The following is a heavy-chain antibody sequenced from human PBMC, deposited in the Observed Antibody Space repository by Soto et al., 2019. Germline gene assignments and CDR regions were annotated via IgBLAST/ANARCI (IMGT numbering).Heavy chain of an antibody. CDR1: GGSISSGDYY. D-gene: IGHD2-15*01. CDR2: IYYSGST. V-gene: IGHV4-30-4*01. CDR3: ARQCRGVTCHWFVP. Sequence: TLSLTCTVSGGSISSGDYYWSWIRQPPGKGLEWIGYIYYSGSTYYNPSLKSRVTISVDTSKNQFSLTLTSVTAADTAVYYCARQCRGVTCHWFVPWGQGTLVTVSS. J-gene: IGHJ5*02.